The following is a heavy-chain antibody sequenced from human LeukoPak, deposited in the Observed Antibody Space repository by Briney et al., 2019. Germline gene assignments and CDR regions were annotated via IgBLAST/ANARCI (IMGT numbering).Heavy chain of an antibody. CDR2: IYTSGGT. V-gene: IGHV4-4*07. J-gene: IGHJ6*03. CDR3: ARAYNWDLYYLDV. CDR1: GGSISSYY. D-gene: IGHD1-20*01. Sequence: SETLSLTCTVSGGSISSYYWSWIRQPAGKGLEWIGRIYTSGGTDYNPSLKSRVTMSVDTSKNQLSLKLSSVTAADTAVYYCARAYNWDLYYLDVWGKGTTVTVSS.